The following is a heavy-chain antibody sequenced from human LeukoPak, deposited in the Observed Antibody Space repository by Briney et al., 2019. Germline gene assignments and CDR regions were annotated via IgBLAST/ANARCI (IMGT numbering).Heavy chain of an antibody. CDR2: ISGSGQNT. D-gene: IGHD1-7*01. CDR1: GFTFSSYA. J-gene: IGHJ4*02. V-gene: IGHV3-23*01. CDR3: AKLVRHSGTLFYFDH. Sequence: GGSLRLSCAASGFTFSSYAMSWVRQAPGKGLEWVSAISGSGQNTHYADSVKGRFIISKDNSKETLDLQMNSLRAEDTAVYCCAKLVRHSGTLFYFDHWGQGILVTVSS.